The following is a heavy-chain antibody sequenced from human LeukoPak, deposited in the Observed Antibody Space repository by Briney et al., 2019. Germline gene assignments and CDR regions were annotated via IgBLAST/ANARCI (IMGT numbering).Heavy chain of an antibody. V-gene: IGHV3-30*02. CDR2: IWFDGSTK. D-gene: IGHD3-22*01. J-gene: IGHJ4*02. CDR1: GFSFRDTG. Sequence: GGSLRLSCAASGFSFRDTGKHGVRQAPSKGPKWLTIIWFDGSTKYYADSEKGRFTVSRDNSKNTLYLQMNSLRAEDTAVYYCARGSGYYDSSDEDFDYWGQGTLVTVSS. CDR3: ARGSGYYDSSDEDFDY.